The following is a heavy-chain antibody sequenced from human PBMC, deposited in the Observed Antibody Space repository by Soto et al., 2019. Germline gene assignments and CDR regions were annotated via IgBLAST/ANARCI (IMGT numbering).Heavy chain of an antibody. CDR3: AKMVGATLVDY. D-gene: IGHD1-26*01. CDR2: IHHSGST. Sequence: QVQLQESGPGLVKPSGTLSLTCTVSGASISSTSSGDWWSWVRQPPGKGLEWIGEIHHSGSTNYNPPLKSRVTRSVDKSKNQFSLRLSSVTAADTAVYYCAKMVGATLVDYWGQGTLVTVSS. CDR1: GASISSTSSGDW. J-gene: IGHJ4*02. V-gene: IGHV4-4*02.